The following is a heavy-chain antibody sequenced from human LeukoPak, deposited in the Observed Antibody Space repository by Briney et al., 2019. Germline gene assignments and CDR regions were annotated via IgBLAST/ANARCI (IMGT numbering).Heavy chain of an antibody. CDR1: GFTFDDYA. V-gene: IGHV3-9*01. CDR2: ISWNSGSI. J-gene: IGHJ2*01. D-gene: IGHD3-9*01. CDR3: AKDSYYDILTEGYFDL. Sequence: GRSLRLSCAASGFTFDDYAMHWVRQAPGKGLEWVSGISWNSGSIGYADSVKGRFTISRDNAKNSLYLQMNSLRAEDTALYYCAKDSYYDILTEGYFDLWGRGTLVTVSS.